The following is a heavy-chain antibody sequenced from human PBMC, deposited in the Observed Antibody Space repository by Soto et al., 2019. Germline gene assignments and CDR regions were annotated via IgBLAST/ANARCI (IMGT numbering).Heavy chain of an antibody. J-gene: IGHJ6*02. CDR1: GYSFTSYW. V-gene: IGHV5-51*01. CDR3: ARHDSGGWPKYYCYGRDV. CDR2: IYPGDSDT. Sequence: PGESLKISCEGSGYSFTSYWIGWVRQMPGRGLEWMGIIYPGDSDTRYSPSLQGQVTISADRSISTAYLQWSSLKASDTAMYYCARHDSGGWPKYYCYGRDVGGQGTRVSVAS. D-gene: IGHD6-19*01.